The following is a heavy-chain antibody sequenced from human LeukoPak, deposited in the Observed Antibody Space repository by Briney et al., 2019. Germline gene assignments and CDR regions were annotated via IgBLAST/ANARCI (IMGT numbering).Heavy chain of an antibody. D-gene: IGHD3-22*01. V-gene: IGHV3-7*03. CDR1: GFRFSNYW. Sequence: GGSLRLSCVASGFRFSNYWMSWVRQAPGKGLEWVANIKQDGSDRYYVDSVKGRFTISRDNAKNSLYLQMNSLRAEDTAVYYCARARGSGYYYGVAYWGQGTLVTVSS. CDR2: IKQDGSDR. J-gene: IGHJ4*02. CDR3: ARARGSGYYYGVAY.